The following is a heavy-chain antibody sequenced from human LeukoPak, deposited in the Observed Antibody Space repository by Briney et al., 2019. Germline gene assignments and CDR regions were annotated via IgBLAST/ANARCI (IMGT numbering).Heavy chain of an antibody. J-gene: IGHJ4*02. Sequence: SETLSLTCTVSGGSISSGDYYWSWIRQPPGKGLEWIGYIYYSGSTYYNPSLKSRVTISVDTSKNQFSLKLNSVTAADTAVYYCASYGGQYSSRPHYFDYWGQGTLVTVSS. CDR3: ASYGGQYSSRPHYFDY. CDR1: GGSISSGDYY. CDR2: IYYSGST. D-gene: IGHD6-13*01. V-gene: IGHV4-30-4*01.